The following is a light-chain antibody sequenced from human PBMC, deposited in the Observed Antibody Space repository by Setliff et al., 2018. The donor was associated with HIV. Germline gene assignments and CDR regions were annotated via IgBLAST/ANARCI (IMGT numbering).Light chain of an antibody. J-gene: IGLJ1*01. CDR1: SSNIGNNY. CDR3: GTWDTSLSAGWV. CDR2: DNN. Sequence: QSVLTQLPSVSAAPGQKVTISCSGSSSNIGNNYVSWYQHLPGTAPKLLIYDNNKRPSGIPDRFSGSKSGTSATLGITGLQTGDEADYYCGTWDTSLSAGWVFGTGTKVTVL. V-gene: IGLV1-51*01.